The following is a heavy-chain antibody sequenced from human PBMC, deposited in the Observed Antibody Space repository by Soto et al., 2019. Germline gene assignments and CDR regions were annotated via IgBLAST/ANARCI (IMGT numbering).Heavy chain of an antibody. J-gene: IGHJ4*02. CDR1: GGSISSDY. CDR3: ARVTRDGYNPRPDYFDY. Sequence: PSETLSLTCSVSGGSISSDYWSWIRQPPGKGLEWIGYIYYSGSTNYNPSLKSRVTISVDTSKNQFSLKLTSVTAADTAVYYCARVTRDGYNPRPDYFDYWGQGSLVTVSS. V-gene: IGHV4-59*01. D-gene: IGHD5-12*01. CDR2: IYYSGST.